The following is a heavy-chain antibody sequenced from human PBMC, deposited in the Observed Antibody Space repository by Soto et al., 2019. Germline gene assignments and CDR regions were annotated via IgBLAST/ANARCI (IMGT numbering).Heavy chain of an antibody. CDR1: GFTFSSYG. Sequence: PGGSLRLSCAASGFTFSSYGMHWVRQAPGKGLEWVAVIWYDGSNKYYADSVKGRFTISRDNSKNTLYLQMNSLRAEDTAVYYCARRAKTTVMTRARHYYYYMDVWGKGTTVTVSS. D-gene: IGHD4-17*01. CDR2: IWYDGSNK. CDR3: ARRAKTTVMTRARHYYYYMDV. V-gene: IGHV3-33*01. J-gene: IGHJ6*03.